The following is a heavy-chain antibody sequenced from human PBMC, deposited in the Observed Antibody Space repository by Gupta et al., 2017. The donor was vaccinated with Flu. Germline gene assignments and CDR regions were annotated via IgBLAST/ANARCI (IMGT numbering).Heavy chain of an antibody. V-gene: IGHV3-30*18. J-gene: IGHJ6*02. CDR3: SKDWKWNRNIYGMNV. D-gene: IGHD1-1*01. CDR2: FSYDGSDK. CDR1: GXSFHNYG. Sequence: QEEVVESGGGVVQPGRSLRRSCAAFGXSFHNYGMHWCRQAPGKGLEWVAVFSYDGSDKYYADSVKGRFTISRDNSKNTLYLQINSLRTEDTAVYYCSKDWKWNRNIYGMNVWGQGTTVTVSS.